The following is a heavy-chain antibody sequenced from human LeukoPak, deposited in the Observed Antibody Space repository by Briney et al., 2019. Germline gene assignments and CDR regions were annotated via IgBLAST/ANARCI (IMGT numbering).Heavy chain of an antibody. Sequence: GGSLRLSCAASGFTFSSYSMNWVRQAPGKGLEWVSAISSSSSYIYYADSAKGRFTISRDNAKNSLYLQMNSLRAEDTAVYYCAREYSYGSLYYFDYWGQGTLVTVSS. CDR3: AREYSYGSLYYFDY. CDR2: ISSSSSYI. D-gene: IGHD5-18*01. J-gene: IGHJ4*02. V-gene: IGHV3-21*01. CDR1: GFTFSSYS.